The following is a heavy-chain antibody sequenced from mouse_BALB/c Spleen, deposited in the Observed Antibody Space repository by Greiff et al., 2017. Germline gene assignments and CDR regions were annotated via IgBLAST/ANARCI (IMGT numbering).Heavy chain of an antibody. CDR2: IYPGNSDT. D-gene: IGHD2-2*01. CDR1: GYTFTSYW. CDR3: TIEDGYDVAWFAY. J-gene: IGHJ3*01. Sequence: EVQLQQSGTVLARPGASVKMSCKASGYTFTSYWMHWVKQRPGQGLEWIGAIYPGNSDTSYNQKFKGKAKLTAVTSTSTAYMELSSLTNEDSAVYYCTIEDGYDVAWFAYWGQGTLVTVSA. V-gene: IGHV1-5*01.